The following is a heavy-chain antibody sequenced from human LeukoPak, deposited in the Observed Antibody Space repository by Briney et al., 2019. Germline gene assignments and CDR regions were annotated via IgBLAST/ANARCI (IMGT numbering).Heavy chain of an antibody. CDR3: ARGSGSYGSNLDY. CDR1: GYSISSGSY. J-gene: IGHJ4*02. CDR2: VYHSGSA. D-gene: IGHD3-10*01. Sequence: SETLSLTCAVSGYSISSGSYWGWIRQPPGKGLEWIGTVYHSGSAYYNPSLWGRATISLDTSKNQFSLKLTSVTAADTAVYYCARGSGSYGSNLDYWGQGTLVTVSS. V-gene: IGHV4-38-2*01.